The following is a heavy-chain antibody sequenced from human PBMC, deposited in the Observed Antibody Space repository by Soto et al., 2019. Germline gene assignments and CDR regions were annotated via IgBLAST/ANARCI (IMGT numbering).Heavy chain of an antibody. J-gene: IGHJ5*02. CDR3: AHSRLVGTFVRIVAFEP. CDR2: IYWDGDK. Sequence: QITLNESGPTLVKPMQTLTLTCNFSGFSLDSTAVGVGWLRQPPGKALECLALIYWDGDKRYNTSLTNRVIIGKHTSKNQAVLTMTDMPPADTGPYSCAHSRLVGTFVRIVAFEPWGQG. CDR1: GFSLDSTAVG. V-gene: IGHV2-5*02. D-gene: IGHD2-15*01.